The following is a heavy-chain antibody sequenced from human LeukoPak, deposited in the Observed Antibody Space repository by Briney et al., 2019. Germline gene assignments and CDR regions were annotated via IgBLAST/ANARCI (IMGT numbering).Heavy chain of an antibody. CDR2: IKSKTAGGTT. CDR3: TGPPV. V-gene: IGHV3-15*01. CDR1: GLSVSDAW. Sequence: PGGSLTLSCAASGLSVSDAWMSWVRQAPGEGLEWVGRIKSKTAGGTTDYVASVKGRFTISRDDSRNTLYLQMNSLKTEDTAVYYCTGPPVWGQGTLVTVSS. J-gene: IGHJ4*02.